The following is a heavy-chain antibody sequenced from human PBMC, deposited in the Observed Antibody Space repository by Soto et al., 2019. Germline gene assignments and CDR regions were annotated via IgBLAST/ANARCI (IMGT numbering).Heavy chain of an antibody. CDR3: ARDPDYYGSGSYYSAY. J-gene: IGHJ4*02. D-gene: IGHD3-10*01. V-gene: IGHV3-33*01. CDR2: IWYDGINK. Sequence: LQTKSKGLEWVAFIWYDGINKFYADSVKGRFIISRDNSKNTLYLQMNSLRAEDTAVYYCARDPDYYGSGSYYSAYWGQGTLVTVSS.